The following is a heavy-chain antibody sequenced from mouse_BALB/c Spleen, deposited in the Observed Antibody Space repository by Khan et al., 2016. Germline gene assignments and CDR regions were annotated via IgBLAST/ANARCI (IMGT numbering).Heavy chain of an antibody. J-gene: IGHJ3*01. CDR1: GFSLSTSGMG. D-gene: IGHD2-13*01. V-gene: IGHV8-12*01. Sequence: QVTLKESGPGILQPSQTLRLTCSFSGFSLSTSGMGVSWMRQPSGKGLKWLVHIYWDDDNCYNPSMKSRLTISEDTSSNPEFHKITSVDSADTATCCCAADDSFAYWGQGTLVTVSA. CDR3: AADDSFAY. CDR2: IYWDDDN.